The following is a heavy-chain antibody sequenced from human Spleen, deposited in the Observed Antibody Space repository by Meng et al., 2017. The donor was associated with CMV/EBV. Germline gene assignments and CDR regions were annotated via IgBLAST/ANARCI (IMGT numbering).Heavy chain of an antibody. J-gene: IGHJ3*02. CDR1: GFTVSSNY. V-gene: IGHV3-53*01. D-gene: IGHD1-26*01. CDR3: VRVGTHALDI. CDR2: IYSGGST. Sequence: GESLKISCADSGFTVSSNYMSWVRQAPGKGLEWVSVIYSGGSTYYADSVKGRFTISRDNSKNTLYLQMNSLRAEDTAVYYCVRVGTHALDIWGQGTMVTVSS.